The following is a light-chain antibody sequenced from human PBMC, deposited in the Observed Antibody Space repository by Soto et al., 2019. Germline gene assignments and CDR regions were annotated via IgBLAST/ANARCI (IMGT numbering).Light chain of an antibody. Sequence: VLTQSPGTLSLSPGERATLSCRASQSLSSTYLAWYQQKPGQAPRLLIYGASNRATGIPDRFSGSGSGTDFTLTIGRLEPQDSAMYYCQQYVISVTFGQGTRLEIK. CDR1: QSLSSTY. V-gene: IGKV3-20*01. J-gene: IGKJ5*01. CDR3: QQYVISVT. CDR2: GAS.